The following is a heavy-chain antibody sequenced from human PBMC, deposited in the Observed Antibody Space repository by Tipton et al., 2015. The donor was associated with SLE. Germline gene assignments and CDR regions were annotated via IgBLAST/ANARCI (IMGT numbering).Heavy chain of an antibody. Sequence: GSLRLSCAVSGGSISSSNWWSWVRQPPGKGLEWIGEIYHSGSTNYNPSLKSRVTISVDKSKNQFSLKLSSVTAADTAVYYCAREVGAARPFDLWGRGTLVTVSS. CDR2: IYHSGST. J-gene: IGHJ2*01. V-gene: IGHV4-4*02. CDR3: AREVGAARPFDL. D-gene: IGHD6-6*01. CDR1: GGSISSSNW.